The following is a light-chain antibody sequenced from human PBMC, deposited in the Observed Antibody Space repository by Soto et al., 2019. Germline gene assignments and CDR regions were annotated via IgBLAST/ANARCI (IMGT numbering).Light chain of an antibody. CDR1: SSNIGNNA. CDR2: YDD. CDR3: AARDDSLNGLV. V-gene: IGLV1-36*01. Sequence: QSVLTQPPSVSEAPRQRVTISCSGSSSNIGNNAVNWYQQLPGKAPKLLIYYDDLLPSGVSDRFSGSKSGTSASLAISGLQSEDDADYCCAARDDSLNGLVFGGGTNLTVL. J-gene: IGLJ2*01.